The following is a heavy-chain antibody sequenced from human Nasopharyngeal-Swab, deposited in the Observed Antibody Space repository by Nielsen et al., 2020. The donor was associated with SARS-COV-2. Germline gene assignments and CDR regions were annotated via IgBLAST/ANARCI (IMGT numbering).Heavy chain of an antibody. Sequence: ASVKASCKASGYTFTGYYMHWVRQAPGQGLEWMGRINPNSGGTNYAQKFQGRVTMTRDTSISTAYMELSRLRSDDTAVYYCAREPDSSGWYATSNWFDPWGQGTLVTVSS. J-gene: IGHJ5*02. CDR3: AREPDSSGWYATSNWFDP. D-gene: IGHD6-19*01. CDR2: INPNSGGT. V-gene: IGHV1-2*06. CDR1: GYTFTGYY.